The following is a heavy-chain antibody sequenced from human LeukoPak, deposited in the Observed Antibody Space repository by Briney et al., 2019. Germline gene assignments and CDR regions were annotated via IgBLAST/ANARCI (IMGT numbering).Heavy chain of an antibody. J-gene: IGHJ4*02. D-gene: IGHD4-11*01. CDR2: ISYDGSNK. Sequence: PGGSLRLSCAASGFTFSSYGMHWVRQAPGKGLEWVAVISYDGSNKYYADSVKGRFTISRDNSKNTLYLQMNSLRAEDTAVYYCAKGTTVTSGLLDYWGQGTLVTVSS. CDR3: AKGTTVTSGLLDY. CDR1: GFTFSSYG. V-gene: IGHV3-30*18.